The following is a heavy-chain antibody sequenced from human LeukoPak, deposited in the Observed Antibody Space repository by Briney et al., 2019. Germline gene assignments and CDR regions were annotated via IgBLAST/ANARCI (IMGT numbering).Heavy chain of an antibody. Sequence: ASVKVSCKASGYTFTNYGISWVRQAPGQGLEWMGWISAYTGNTNYAQNFQGRVTMTTDTSTSTAFMELRSLRSDDTAVYYCARSGVGYFYDNTGYYPLDYCGEGTLATVSS. J-gene: IGHJ4*02. V-gene: IGHV1-18*01. CDR2: ISAYTGNT. CDR3: ARSGVGYFYDNTGYYPLDY. CDR1: GYTFTNYG. D-gene: IGHD3-22*01.